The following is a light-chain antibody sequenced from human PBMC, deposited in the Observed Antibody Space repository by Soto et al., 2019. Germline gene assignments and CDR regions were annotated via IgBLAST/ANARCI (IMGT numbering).Light chain of an antibody. Sequence: QSALTQPASVSGSPGQSITMSCTGSRSDVGGYNLVSWYQQHPGKAPKLMIYEVSKRPSGVSNRFSGSKSGNTASLAISGLQSEDEADYYCAAWDDSLNGYVFGTGTKLTVL. V-gene: IGLV2-14*02. CDR1: RSDVGGYNL. J-gene: IGLJ1*01. CDR2: EVS. CDR3: AAWDDSLNGYV.